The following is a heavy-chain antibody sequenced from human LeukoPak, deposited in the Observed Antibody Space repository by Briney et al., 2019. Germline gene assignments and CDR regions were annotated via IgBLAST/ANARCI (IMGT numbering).Heavy chain of an antibody. D-gene: IGHD6-19*01. CDR1: GFAFSSQA. CDR3: AKDARRNNGWHYFDY. V-gene: IGHV3-23*01. Sequence: PGGSLRLSRAASGFAFSSQAMGWVRQAPGKGLEWVSVISDSGSLTYYADSVKGRFTISRDNSKKTLFLQLNSLRAEDTAVYYCAKDARRNNGWHYFDYWGQGALVSVSS. J-gene: IGHJ4*02. CDR2: ISDSGSLT.